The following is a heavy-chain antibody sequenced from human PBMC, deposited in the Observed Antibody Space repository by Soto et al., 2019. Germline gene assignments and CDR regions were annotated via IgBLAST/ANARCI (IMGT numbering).Heavy chain of an antibody. D-gene: IGHD3-10*01. Sequence: QVQLQQWGAGLLKPSETLSLTCAVYGGSFSGYYWSWIRQPPGKGLEWIGEINHSGSTNYNPSLKSRVTQSVDTSKNQFSLKLSSVTAADTAVYYCARASILLWFGELFKGSPYYFDYWGQGTLVTVSS. J-gene: IGHJ4*02. CDR3: ARASILLWFGELFKGSPYYFDY. CDR2: INHSGST. V-gene: IGHV4-34*01. CDR1: GGSFSGYY.